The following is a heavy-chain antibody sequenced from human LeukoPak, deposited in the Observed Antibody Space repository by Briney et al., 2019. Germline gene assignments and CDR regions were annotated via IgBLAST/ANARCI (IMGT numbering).Heavy chain of an antibody. J-gene: IGHJ5*02. CDR1: GGSISSYY. CDR2: IYYTGST. V-gene: IGHV4-59*01. CDR3: ATSGGSYWS. Sequence: SETLSLTCTVSGGSISSYYWSWIRQPPGKGLEWIGYIYYTGSTNYNPSLKRRVTISVDKSKNHFSLKLNSVTAADTAVYYCATSGGSYWSWGQGTLVTVSS. D-gene: IGHD1-26*01.